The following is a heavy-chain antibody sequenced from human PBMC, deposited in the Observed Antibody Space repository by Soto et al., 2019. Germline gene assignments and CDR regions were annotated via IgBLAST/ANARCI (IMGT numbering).Heavy chain of an antibody. V-gene: IGHV4-39*01. D-gene: IGHD5-12*01. J-gene: IGHJ4*02. Sequence: QLQLQLSGPGLVKPSETLSLNCNVSGASISSYNYWGWFRQPPGKGLEWIGSITYSGDIMYNPSLQRRLTLFVDTSKKQFSLKLSSVTAADAAVYYCVRYAQWIIRAYWGQGSLVTVSS. CDR1: GASISSYNY. CDR2: ITYSGDI. CDR3: VRYAQWIIRAY.